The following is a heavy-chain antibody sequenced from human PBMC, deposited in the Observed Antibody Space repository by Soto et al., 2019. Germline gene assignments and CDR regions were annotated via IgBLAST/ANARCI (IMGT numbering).Heavy chain of an antibody. CDR3: ARAGYCSSTSCYLPTYYYYMDV. J-gene: IGHJ6*03. V-gene: IGHV1-8*01. Sequence: QVQLVQSGAEVKKPGASVKVSCKASGYTFTSYDINWVRQATGQGLEWMGWMNPNSGNTGYAQKSQGRVTMTRNTSISTAYMELSSLRSEDTAVYYCARAGYCSSTSCYLPTYYYYMDVWGKGTTVTVSS. CDR1: GYTFTSYD. D-gene: IGHD2-2*01. CDR2: MNPNSGNT.